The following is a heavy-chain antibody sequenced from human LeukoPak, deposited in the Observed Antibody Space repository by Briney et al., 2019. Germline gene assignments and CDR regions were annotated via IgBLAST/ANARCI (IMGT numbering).Heavy chain of an antibody. J-gene: IGHJ4*02. CDR2: ITPDSGAT. V-gene: IGHV1-2*02. Sequence: ASVKVSCKASGYTFSDSYIHWVRQAPQQGLEWMGWITPDSGATRYAEKFQGRVAMTRDTSITTAYMELRTLGFDDRATYYCARDTYYSNSFESWGQGTLVSVSS. D-gene: IGHD2-21*01. CDR1: GYTFSDSY. CDR3: ARDTYYSNSFES.